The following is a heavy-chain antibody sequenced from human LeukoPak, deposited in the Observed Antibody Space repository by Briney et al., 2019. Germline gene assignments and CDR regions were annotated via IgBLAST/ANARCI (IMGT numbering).Heavy chain of an antibody. Sequence: PPASVKVSCKASGFTFTDFGVSWVRRAPGQGLEWVGWISTYDVDTKYAQKFQGRVTMTTDTSTSTAYMDLRSLRSDDTAVYYCARGVTARDSYDIWGQGTMLIVSS. D-gene: IGHD2-21*02. CDR2: ISTYDVDT. CDR1: GFTFTDFG. V-gene: IGHV1-18*01. CDR3: ARGVTARDSYDI. J-gene: IGHJ3*02.